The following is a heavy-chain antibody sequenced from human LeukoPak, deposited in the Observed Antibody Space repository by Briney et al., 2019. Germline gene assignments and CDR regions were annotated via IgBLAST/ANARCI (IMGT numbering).Heavy chain of an antibody. V-gene: IGHV1-69*13. CDR3: ARGSSFDP. CDR1: GGTFSSYT. D-gene: IGHD2-2*01. J-gene: IGHJ5*02. Sequence: GASVKVSCKASGGTFSSYTISWVRQAPGQGLEWMGGIITISGTANYAQKFQDRVTITADESTSTVYMELSSLGSEDTAVYYCARGSSFDPWGQGTLVTVSS. CDR2: IITISGTA.